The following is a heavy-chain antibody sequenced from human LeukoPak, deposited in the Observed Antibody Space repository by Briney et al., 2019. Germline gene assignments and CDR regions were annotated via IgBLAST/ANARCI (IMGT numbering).Heavy chain of an antibody. J-gene: IGHJ4*02. V-gene: IGHV3-23*01. D-gene: IGHD6-19*01. Sequence: PGGSLRLSCAASGFTFSSYAMSWVRQAPGKGLEWVSAISGSGGSTYYADSVKGRFTISRDNSKNTLYLQMDSLRAEDTAVYYCAKALAVAGNKFDYWGQGTLVTVSS. CDR1: GFTFSSYA. CDR2: ISGSGGST. CDR3: AKALAVAGNKFDY.